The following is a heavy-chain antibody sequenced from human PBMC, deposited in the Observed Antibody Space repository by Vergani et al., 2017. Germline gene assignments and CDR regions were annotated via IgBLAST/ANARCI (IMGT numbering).Heavy chain of an antibody. J-gene: IGHJ4*02. Sequence: QVQLQESGPGLVKPSQTLSLTCTVSGCSLSSGDSYWSWIRQPPGKGLEWIGYIYYSGRTYYNPSLKSRVTISVDTSKNQFSLKLSSVTAADTAVYYCARVSMGYLDYWGQGTLVTVSS. CDR1: GCSLSSGDSY. CDR3: ARVSMGYLDY. CDR2: IYYSGRT. V-gene: IGHV4-30-4*01.